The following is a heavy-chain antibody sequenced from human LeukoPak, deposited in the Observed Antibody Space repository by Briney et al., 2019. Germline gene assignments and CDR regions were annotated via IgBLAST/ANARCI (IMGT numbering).Heavy chain of an antibody. Sequence: SETLSLTCIVSGGSIGSSGYSWGWIRQPPGKGLEWIASIYYSGSTNYNPSLKSRVSISADTSKNHFSLRLSSVTAADTAVYYCARVGGWLLDYWGQGTLVTVSS. CDR3: ARVGGWLLDY. CDR1: GGSIGSSGYS. V-gene: IGHV4-39*07. J-gene: IGHJ4*02. CDR2: IYYSGST. D-gene: IGHD5-24*01.